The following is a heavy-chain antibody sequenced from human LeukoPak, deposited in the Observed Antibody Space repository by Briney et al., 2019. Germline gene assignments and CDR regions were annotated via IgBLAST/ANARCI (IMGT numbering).Heavy chain of an antibody. J-gene: IGHJ5*02. V-gene: IGHV4-59*01. Sequence: PSETLSLTCTVSGGSISSYYWSWIRQPPGKGLELIGYIYYSGSTNYNPSLKSRVTISVDTSKNQFSLKLSSVTAADTAVYYCARVEQQLVMGGWFDPWGQRTLVTVSS. CDR2: IYYSGST. D-gene: IGHD6-13*01. CDR3: ARVEQQLVMGGWFDP. CDR1: GGSISSYY.